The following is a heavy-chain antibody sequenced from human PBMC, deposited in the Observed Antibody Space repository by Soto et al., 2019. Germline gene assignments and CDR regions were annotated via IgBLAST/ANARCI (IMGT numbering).Heavy chain of an antibody. CDR3: AREGNLGRWIQPLDS. Sequence: QVPLQVSGPGLVKPSETLSLTCTVSGDSISSYSWSWVRQPPGKGLEWIGNIHYNGNTKYSPSHMSRVTMAVDTTKNNFSLKLISVTTADTAVYFCAREGNLGRWIQPLDSWGQGTLVTFSS. J-gene: IGHJ4*02. V-gene: IGHV4-59*01. D-gene: IGHD2-2*03. CDR2: IHYNGNT. CDR1: GDSISSYS.